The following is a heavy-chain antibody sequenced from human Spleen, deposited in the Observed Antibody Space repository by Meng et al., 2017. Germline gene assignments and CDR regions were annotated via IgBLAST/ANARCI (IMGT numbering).Heavy chain of an antibody. CDR2: INPKSGDT. J-gene: IGHJ4*02. CDR3: ARDEDISAAGKLFGDY. D-gene: IGHD6-13*01. Sequence: QVEVVQSGAEGKKPGASVKVSCKASGYTFPDYWLHWVRRAPGQGLEWMGRINPKSGDTHYAQRFQGRVTMTGDTSISTAYMELSGLRSDDTAMYYCARDEDISAAGKLFGDYWGQGTLVTASS. V-gene: IGHV1-2*06. CDR1: GYTFPDYW.